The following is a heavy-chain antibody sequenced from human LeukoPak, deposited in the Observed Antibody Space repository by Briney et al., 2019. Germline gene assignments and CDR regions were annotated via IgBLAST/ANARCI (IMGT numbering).Heavy chain of an antibody. CDR2: ISSSGSSSI. V-gene: IGHV3-11*01. CDR3: ARGPILTGYYDYYYMDV. J-gene: IGHJ6*03. D-gene: IGHD3-9*01. Sequence: GSLRLSCAASGFTFTDYYMSWIRQAPGKGLEWVSYISSSGSSSIYYADSGKGRFTISRDNAKNSLYLQMNSLRAEDTAVYYCARGPILTGYYDYYYMDVWGKGTTVTVSS. CDR1: GFTFTDYY.